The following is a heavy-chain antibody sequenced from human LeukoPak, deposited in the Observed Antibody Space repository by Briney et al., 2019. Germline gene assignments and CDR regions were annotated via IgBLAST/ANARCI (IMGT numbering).Heavy chain of an antibody. J-gene: IGHJ4*02. D-gene: IGHD3-10*01. Sequence: LRLSCAASGFTFSSYAMHWVRQAPGKGLEWVAVISYGGSNKYYADSVKGRFTISRDNSKNMVYLQMNSLRAEDTAVYYCARDPVPVRGLNGGYFDYWGQGTLVTVSS. CDR2: ISYGGSNK. V-gene: IGHV3-30*04. CDR1: GFTFSSYA. CDR3: ARDPVPVRGLNGGYFDY.